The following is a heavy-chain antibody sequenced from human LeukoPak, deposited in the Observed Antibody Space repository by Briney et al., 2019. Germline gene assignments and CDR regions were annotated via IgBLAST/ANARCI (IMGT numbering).Heavy chain of an antibody. CDR1: GFTFSSYG. CDR2: ISCDGSNK. D-gene: IGHD3-3*01. Sequence: GRSLRLSCAASGFTFSSYGMHWVRQAPGKGLEWVAVISCDGSNKYYADSVKGRFTISRDNSKNTLYLQMNSLRAEDTAVYYCAKDRSGIFGVVIEIDYWGQGTLVTVSS. V-gene: IGHV3-30*18. CDR3: AKDRSGIFGVVIEIDY. J-gene: IGHJ4*02.